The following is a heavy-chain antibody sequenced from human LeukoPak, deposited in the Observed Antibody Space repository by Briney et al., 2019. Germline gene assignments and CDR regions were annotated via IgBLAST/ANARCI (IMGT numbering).Heavy chain of an antibody. CDR3: ARDKVGTQDFDY. CDR2: ISSSSSYI. D-gene: IGHD4-23*01. V-gene: IGHV3-21*01. J-gene: IGHJ4*02. Sequence: GGSLRLSCAASGFTLSSYSMNWVRQAPGKGLEWVSSISSSSSYIYYADSVKGRFTISRDNAKNSLYLQMNSLRAEDTAVYYCARDKVGTQDFDYWGQGTLVTVSS. CDR1: GFTLSSYS.